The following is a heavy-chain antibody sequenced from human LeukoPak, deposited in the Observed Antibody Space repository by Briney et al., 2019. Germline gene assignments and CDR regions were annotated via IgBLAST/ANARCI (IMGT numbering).Heavy chain of an antibody. CDR1: GFTFSSYA. V-gene: IGHV3-23*01. CDR2: ISDSGGRT. Sequence: GGSLRLSCAASGFTFSSYAMSWVRQAPGKGLEWVSAISDSGGRTYYADSVKGRFTISRDNSKNTLYLQMNSLRAEDTAVYYCAKDRLDGTSGYYYYMDVWGKGTTVTVSS. J-gene: IGHJ6*03. D-gene: IGHD3-10*01. CDR3: AKDRLDGTSGYYYYMDV.